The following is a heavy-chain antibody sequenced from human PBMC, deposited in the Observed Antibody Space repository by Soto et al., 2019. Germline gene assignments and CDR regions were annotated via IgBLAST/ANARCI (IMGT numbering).Heavy chain of an antibody. D-gene: IGHD2-2*01. CDR1: GYTFTSYG. Sequence: QVQLVQSGAEVKKPGASVKVSCKASGYTFTSYGISWVRQAPGQGLEWMGWISAYNGNTNYAQKLQGRVTMTTDTSTSTAYKELRSLRSDDTAVYYCARDRLYQFPSCYYYYYRDAWGKGTPVTVSS. CDR2: ISAYNGNT. CDR3: ARDRLYQFPSCYYYYYRDA. J-gene: IGHJ6*03. V-gene: IGHV1-18*01.